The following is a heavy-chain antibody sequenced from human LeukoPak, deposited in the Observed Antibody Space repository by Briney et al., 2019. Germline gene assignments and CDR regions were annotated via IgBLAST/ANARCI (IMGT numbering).Heavy chain of an antibody. CDR3: TSPTYYDSSGYSDY. CDR2: ISDSGGIT. D-gene: IGHD3-22*01. CDR1: GFSFSSYE. J-gene: IGHJ4*02. Sequence: GGSLRLSCAASGFSFSSYEMNWVRQAPGKGLEWVSGISDSGGITYFADSVKGRFTISRDNSMNTLYLQMNSLKTEDTAVYYCTSPTYYDSSGYSDYWGQGTLVTVSS. V-gene: IGHV3-23*01.